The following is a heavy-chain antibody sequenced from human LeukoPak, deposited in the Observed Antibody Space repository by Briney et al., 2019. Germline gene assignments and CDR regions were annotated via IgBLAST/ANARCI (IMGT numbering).Heavy chain of an antibody. CDR1: GGSFSGYY. CDR3: ARVLRLLSNYYDSSGSPDGYYYYMDV. CDR2: INHSGST. Sequence: SETLSLTCAVYGGSFSGYYWSWIRQPPGKGLEWIGEINHSGSTNYNPSLKSRATISVDTSKNQFSLKLSSVTAADTAVYYCARVLRLLSNYYDSSGSPDGYYYYMDVWGKGTTVTVSS. J-gene: IGHJ6*03. V-gene: IGHV4-34*01. D-gene: IGHD3-22*01.